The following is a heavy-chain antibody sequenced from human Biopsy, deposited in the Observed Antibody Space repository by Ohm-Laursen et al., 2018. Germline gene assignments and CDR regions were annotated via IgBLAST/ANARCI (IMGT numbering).Heavy chain of an antibody. V-gene: IGHV1-2*02. CDR1: GGTFSNYG. Sequence: GASVKVSCKAPGGTFSNYGVNWVRQAPGQGLEWLGWIDTINGGTRSAQKFQGRVTMTRDTSISTAYMELSRLTPDDTAVYYCARERDPWGQGTLVTVSS. J-gene: IGHJ5*02. CDR3: ARERDP. CDR2: IDTINGGT.